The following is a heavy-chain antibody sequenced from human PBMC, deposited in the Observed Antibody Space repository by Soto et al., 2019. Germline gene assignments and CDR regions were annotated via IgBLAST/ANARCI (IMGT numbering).Heavy chain of an antibody. V-gene: IGHV3-23*01. D-gene: IGHD2-21*02. J-gene: IGHJ4*02. CDR2: ISGSGGST. Sequence: GGSLRLSCAASGFTFSSYAMSWVRQAPGKGLEWVSAISGSGGSTYYADSVKGRFTISRDNSKNTLYLQMNSLRAEDTAVYYCAKGALRYCGGDCFNFDYRGQGTLVTVSS. CDR3: AKGALRYCGGDCFNFDY. CDR1: GFTFSSYA.